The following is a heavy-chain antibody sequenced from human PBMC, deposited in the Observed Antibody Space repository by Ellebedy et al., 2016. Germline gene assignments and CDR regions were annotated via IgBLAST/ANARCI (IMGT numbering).Heavy chain of an antibody. CDR3: ARGGIDFDY. CDR2: IKPGGSEK. V-gene: IGHV3-7*01. Sequence: GESLKISXAASGFTFSRYKMTWVRQAPGKGLEWVANIKPGGSEKYYVDSVEGRFTISRDDAKSALYLQMTSLRADDTGFYYCARGGIDFDYWGQGALATVSS. D-gene: IGHD2-21*01. J-gene: IGHJ4*02. CDR1: GFTFSRYK.